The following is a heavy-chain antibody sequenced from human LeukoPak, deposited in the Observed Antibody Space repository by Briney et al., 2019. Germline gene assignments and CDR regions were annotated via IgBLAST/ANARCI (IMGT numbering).Heavy chain of an antibody. J-gene: IGHJ5*02. CDR1: GFTFSHYS. CDR3: ARAFGVDSDTTITGGIGP. D-gene: IGHD3-16*01. Sequence: GGSLRLSCTASGFTFSHYSMLWVRQIPGKGLEVVSAISTGSTYIYYADSVKGRFTVSRDDAARSILLQMTSLRAEDTAFYYCARAFGVDSDTTITGGIGPCGQGTLVSVSS. V-gene: IGHV3-21*01. CDR2: ISTGSTYI.